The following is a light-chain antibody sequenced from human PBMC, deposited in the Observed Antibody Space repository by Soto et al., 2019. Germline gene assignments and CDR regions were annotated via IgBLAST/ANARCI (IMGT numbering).Light chain of an antibody. Sequence: QSALTQPASVSGSPGQSITISCTGTSSDVGGYNYVSWYQQHPGKAPKLMIYEVSNRPSGVSNRFSGSKSGNTASLTISGLQAEDEADYSCSSYTSSRGVFGGGTKLTVL. J-gene: IGLJ2*01. CDR3: SSYTSSRGV. CDR1: SSDVGGYNY. V-gene: IGLV2-14*01. CDR2: EVS.